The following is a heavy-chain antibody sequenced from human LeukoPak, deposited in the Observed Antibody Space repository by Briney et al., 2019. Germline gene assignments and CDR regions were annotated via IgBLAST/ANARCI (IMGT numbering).Heavy chain of an antibody. Sequence: SETLSLTCGVSGYSISDGYHWGWIRQPPGKGLEWVGSVHRSGRTYYNPSLKSRAIVSADTSGNYLSLRVTSVTAPDTAVYYCARGGLYTTTWFDSWGPGFLVTVTS. CDR3: ARGGLYTTTWFDS. CDR1: GYSISDGYH. D-gene: IGHD3-16*01. CDR2: VHRSGRT. J-gene: IGHJ5*01. V-gene: IGHV4-38-2*01.